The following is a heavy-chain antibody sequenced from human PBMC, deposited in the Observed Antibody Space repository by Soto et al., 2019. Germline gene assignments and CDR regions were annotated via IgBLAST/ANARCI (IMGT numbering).Heavy chain of an antibody. CDR3: ASLMSSGYYYGMDV. CDR2: IIPILGIA. D-gene: IGHD3-10*01. CDR1: GGTFSSYT. V-gene: IGHV1-69*02. J-gene: IGHJ6*02. Sequence: QVQLVQSGAAVKKPGSSVKVSCKASGGTFSSYTISWVRQAPGQGLEWMGRIIPILGIANYAQEVQGRVTITGDKTTSTAYMELSSLRSEGAAVYYCASLMSSGYYYGMDVWGQGTTVTVSS.